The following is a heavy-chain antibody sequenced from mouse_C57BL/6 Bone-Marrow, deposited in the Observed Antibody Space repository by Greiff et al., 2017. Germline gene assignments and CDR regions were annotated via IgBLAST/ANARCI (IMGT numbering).Heavy chain of an antibody. CDR3: ARSLFAY. CDR1: GFSLTSYG. Sequence: QVQLQQSGPGLVQPSQSLSITCTVSGFSLTSYGVHWVRQSPGKGLEWLGVIWSGGSTDANAAFISKLSISKYNSKSQVFFKMNSLQADDTAIYYCARSLFAYWGQGTLVTVSA. V-gene: IGHV2-2*01. CDR2: IWSGGST. J-gene: IGHJ3*01.